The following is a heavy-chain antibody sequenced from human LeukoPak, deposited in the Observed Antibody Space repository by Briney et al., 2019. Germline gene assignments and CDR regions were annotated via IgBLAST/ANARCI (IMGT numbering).Heavy chain of an antibody. Sequence: SETLSLTCTVSGGSISSYYWSWIRQPPGKGLEWIGYIYYSGSTNYNPSLKGRVTISVDTSKNQFSLKLSSVTAADTAVYYCARLLDYYDSSGYLDYWGQGTLVTVSS. CDR1: GGSISSYY. CDR3: ARLLDYYDSSGYLDY. CDR2: IYYSGST. D-gene: IGHD3-22*01. V-gene: IGHV4-59*08. J-gene: IGHJ4*02.